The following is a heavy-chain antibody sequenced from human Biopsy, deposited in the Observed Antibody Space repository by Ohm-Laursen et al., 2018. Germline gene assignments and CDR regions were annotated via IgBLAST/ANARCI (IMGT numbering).Heavy chain of an antibody. CDR2: ISHTGYT. CDR3: ARGSNEYGGLYFPH. V-gene: IGHV4-59*11. CDR1: GGSFTGHY. D-gene: IGHD4-23*01. J-gene: IGHJ1*01. Sequence: GTLSLTCTVSGGSFTGHYWTWIRQPPGKGLEWIGHISHTGYTSFKSSLKSRVTISLDTSRKHFSLRLTSLATADTAVYYCARGSNEYGGLYFPHWGQGTLVTVSS.